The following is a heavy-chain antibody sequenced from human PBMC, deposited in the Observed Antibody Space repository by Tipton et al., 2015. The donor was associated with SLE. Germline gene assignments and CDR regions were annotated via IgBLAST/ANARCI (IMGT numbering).Heavy chain of an antibody. D-gene: IGHD3-10*01. CDR2: IYYSGST. Sequence: TLSLTCTVSGGSISSSSYYWGWIRQPPGQGLEWIGSIYYSGSTYYNPSLKSRVTISVDTSKNQFSLKLSAVTAADTAVYYCERDRGDADAFDIWGQGTMVTVSS. CDR1: GGSISSSSYY. J-gene: IGHJ3*02. CDR3: ERDRGDADAFDI. V-gene: IGHV4-39*02.